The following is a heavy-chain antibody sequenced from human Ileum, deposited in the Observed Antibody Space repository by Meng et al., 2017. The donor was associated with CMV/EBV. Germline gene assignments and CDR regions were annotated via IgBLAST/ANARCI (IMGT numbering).Heavy chain of an antibody. CDR1: PGSISGDGYT. CDR2: IHSGGST. Sequence: APGPELVKPSEVLTRTCAVLPGSISGDGYTWGWSSQPPGKGLAWIGSIHSGGSTYNSPSLKSRVTISVDTSENQFSLRLTSVTAADTAVYDCARDYGSGSYRHYFDYWGQGTLVTVSS. CDR3: ARDYGSGSYRHYFDY. D-gene: IGHD3-10*01. V-gene: IGHV4-39*07. J-gene: IGHJ4*02.